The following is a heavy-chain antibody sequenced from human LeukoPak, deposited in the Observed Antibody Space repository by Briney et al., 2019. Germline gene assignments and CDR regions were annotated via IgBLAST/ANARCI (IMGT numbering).Heavy chain of an antibody. D-gene: IGHD4-23*01. CDR2: IYTSGST. CDR3: ARDLRWRAFDI. J-gene: IGHJ3*02. CDR1: GGSISSGSYY. Sequence: SSETLSLTCTVSGGSISSGSYYWSWIRQPAGKGLEWIGCIYTSGSTNYNPSLKSRVTISVDTSKNQFSLKLSSVTAADTAVYYCARDLRWRAFDIWGQGTMVTVSS. V-gene: IGHV4-61*02.